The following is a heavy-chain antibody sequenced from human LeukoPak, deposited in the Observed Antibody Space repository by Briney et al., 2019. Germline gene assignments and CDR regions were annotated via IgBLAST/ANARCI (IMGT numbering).Heavy chain of an antibody. D-gene: IGHD4-23*01. Sequence: TGGSLRLSCAASGFTFSSYWMHWVRQAPGKGLVWVSRINSDGITTNYADSVKGRFTISRDNAKNTLYLQMNSLRAEDTAVYYRTSDPRLYPYRGNPYLDYWGQGTLVTVSS. V-gene: IGHV3-74*01. CDR2: INSDGITT. J-gene: IGHJ4*02. CDR1: GFTFSSYW. CDR3: TSDPRLYPYRGNPYLDY.